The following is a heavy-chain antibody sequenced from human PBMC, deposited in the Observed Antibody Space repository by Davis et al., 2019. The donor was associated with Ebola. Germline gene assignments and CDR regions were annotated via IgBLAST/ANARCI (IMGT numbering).Heavy chain of an antibody. J-gene: IGHJ6*02. Sequence: MPSETLSLTCAVYGGFLSGYYWSWIRQPPGKGLEWIGEINHSGSTNYNPSLKSRVTISVDTSKNQFSLKLSSLTAADTAVYYCASGTIFGVVRYYYYGMDVWGQGTTVTVSS. CDR3: ASGTIFGVVRYYYYGMDV. D-gene: IGHD3-3*01. CDR2: INHSGST. V-gene: IGHV4-34*01. CDR1: GGFLSGYY.